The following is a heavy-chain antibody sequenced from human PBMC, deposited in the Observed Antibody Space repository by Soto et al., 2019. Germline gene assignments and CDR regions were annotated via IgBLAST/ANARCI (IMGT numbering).Heavy chain of an antibody. D-gene: IGHD5-18*01. CDR1: GFTFSSYA. V-gene: IGHV3-30-3*01. CDR2: ISYDGSNK. J-gene: IGHJ4*02. CDR3: ARAKNTAMVIGAY. Sequence: PGGSLRLSCAASGFTFSSYAMHWVRQAPGKGLEWVAVISYDGSNKYYADSVKGRFTISRDNSKNTLYLQMNSLRAEDTAVYYCARAKNTAMVIGAYRGQGTLVTVSS.